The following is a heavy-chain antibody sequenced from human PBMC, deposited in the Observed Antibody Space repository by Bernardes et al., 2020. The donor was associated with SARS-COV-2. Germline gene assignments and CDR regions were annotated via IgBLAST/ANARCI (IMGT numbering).Heavy chain of an antibody. CDR3: ARGPEYYDFWSGYYPNWYFDL. CDR2: IDPSSGGSI. Sequence: ASVKVSCRASGYTLTSYYMNWVRQAPGQGPEWMGIIDPSSGGSIRYAQRFQGRVTMTRDTYTSTVYMELSRLRSDDTAVYYCARGPEYYDFWSGYYPNWYFDLWGRGTLVTVSS. J-gene: IGHJ2*01. D-gene: IGHD3-3*01. CDR1: GYTLTSYY. V-gene: IGHV1-46*01.